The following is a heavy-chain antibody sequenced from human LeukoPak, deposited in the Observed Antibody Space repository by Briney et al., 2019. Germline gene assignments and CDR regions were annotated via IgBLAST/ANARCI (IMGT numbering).Heavy chain of an antibody. CDR2: IYTSGST. V-gene: IGHV4-4*07. J-gene: IGHJ5*02. D-gene: IGHD3-22*01. CDR3: ARRYDSSGYES. Sequence: PSETLSLTCTVSGVSISSYYWSWIRQPAGKGLEWIGRIYTSGSTNYNPSLKSRVTMSVDTSKNQISLKLSSVTAADTAVYYCARRYDSSGYESWGQGTPVTVSS. CDR1: GVSISSYY.